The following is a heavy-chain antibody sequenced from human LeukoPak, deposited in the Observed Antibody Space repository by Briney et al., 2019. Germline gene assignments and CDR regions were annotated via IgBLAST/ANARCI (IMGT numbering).Heavy chain of an antibody. CDR2: INHSGST. CDR3: ARAKYMAIFDY. D-gene: IGHD5-24*01. V-gene: IGHV4-34*01. CDR1: GGSISSYY. Sequence: SETLSLTRTVSGGSISSYYWSWIRQPPGKGLEWIGEINHSGSTNYNPSLKSRVTISVDTSKNQFSLKLSSVTAADTAVYYCARAKYMAIFDYWGQGTLVTVSS. J-gene: IGHJ4*02.